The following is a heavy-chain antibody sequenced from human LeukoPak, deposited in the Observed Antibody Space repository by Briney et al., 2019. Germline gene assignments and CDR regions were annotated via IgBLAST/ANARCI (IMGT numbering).Heavy chain of an antibody. CDR2: IYYSGST. CDR3: ASWGFITVVRGVNYYFDY. J-gene: IGHJ4*02. Sequence: SETLSLTCTVSGGSISSSSYYWGWIRQPPGKGLEWIGSIYYSGSTYYNPSLKSRVTISVDTSKNQFSLKLSSVTAADTAVYYCASWGFITVVRGVNYYFDYWGQGTLVTVSS. CDR1: GGSISSSSYY. D-gene: IGHD3-10*01. V-gene: IGHV4-39*01.